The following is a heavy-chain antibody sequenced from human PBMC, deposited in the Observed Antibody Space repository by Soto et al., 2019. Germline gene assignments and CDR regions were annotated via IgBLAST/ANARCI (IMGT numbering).Heavy chain of an antibody. V-gene: IGHV3-21*06. CDR1: GFTLSNYR. D-gene: IGHD6-6*01. CDR3: GREKEDEGSSSLRVYYGVDV. CDR2: INSRGDYT. J-gene: IGHJ6*02. Sequence: PGAYLKISCVASGFTLSNYRMTWVRPGPGKGLEWVSSINSRGDYTHYTESVKGRFTISRDNTKNLVHLQMNSLRADDAAVYYCGREKEDEGSSSLRVYYGVDVWGQGTTVTVSS.